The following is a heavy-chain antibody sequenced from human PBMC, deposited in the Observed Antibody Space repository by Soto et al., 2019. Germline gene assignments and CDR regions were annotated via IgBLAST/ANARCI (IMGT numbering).Heavy chain of an antibody. CDR2: IYYDGSNE. D-gene: IGHD1-1*01. V-gene: IGHV3-33*01. CDR3: ARWWNDEEWVETMDV. J-gene: IGHJ6*02. CDR1: GFSFSSYG. Sequence: QVQLVESGGGVVQPGRSLRLSCAASGFSFSSYGMHWVRQAPGKGLEWVAVIYYDGSNEYYSDSVKGRFTISRDNSKNTLYLQMNRLRVEDTAVYYCARWWNDEEWVETMDVWGQGTTVTVSS.